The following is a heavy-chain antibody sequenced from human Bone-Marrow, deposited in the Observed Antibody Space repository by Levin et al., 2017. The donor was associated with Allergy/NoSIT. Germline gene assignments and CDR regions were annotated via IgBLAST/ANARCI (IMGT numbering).Heavy chain of an antibody. Sequence: PGGSLRLSCAASGFSFSRYAMTWVRQAPGKGLEWVAHITSGSGGGIYYAESVKGRFTISRDNSKSTLYLQMSSLRGEDTALYYCARGTYGSFDYWGQGTLVTVSS. CDR3: ARGTYGSFDY. V-gene: IGHV3-23*01. CDR1: GFSFSRYA. D-gene: IGHD1-26*01. J-gene: IGHJ4*02. CDR2: ITSGSGGGI.